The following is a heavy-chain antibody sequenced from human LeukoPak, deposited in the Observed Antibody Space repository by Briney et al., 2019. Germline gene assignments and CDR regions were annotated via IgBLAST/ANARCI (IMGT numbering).Heavy chain of an antibody. Sequence: PSETLSLTCTVSGGSISSYCWSWIRQPPGKGLEWIGYIDYSGRTKYNPSLKSRVTMSLGTSRNQFSLKLTSVTAADTAVYYCASDKSGTYHPYHWALGTLVTVSS. J-gene: IGHJ5*02. D-gene: IGHD3-3*01. CDR2: IDYSGRT. CDR1: GGSISSYC. CDR3: ASDKSGTYHPYH. V-gene: IGHV4-59*08.